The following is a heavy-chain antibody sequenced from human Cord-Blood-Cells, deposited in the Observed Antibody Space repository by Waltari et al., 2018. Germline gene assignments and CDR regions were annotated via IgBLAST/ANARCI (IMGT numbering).Heavy chain of an antibody. CDR2: INHSGST. D-gene: IGHD6-13*01. CDR3: TGSSWYYYYYYMDV. J-gene: IGHJ6*03. Sequence: QVQLQQWGAGLLKPSETLSLTCAVYGGSFSGYYWSWIRQPPGKGLEWIGEINHSGSTNYNPSLKSRVTISVDTSKNQFSLKLRSVTAADTAVYYCTGSSWYYYYYYMDVWGKGTTVTVSS. V-gene: IGHV4-34*01. CDR1: GGSFSGYY.